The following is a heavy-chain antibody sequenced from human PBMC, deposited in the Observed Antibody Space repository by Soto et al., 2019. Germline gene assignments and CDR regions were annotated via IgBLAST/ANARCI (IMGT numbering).Heavy chain of an antibody. CDR3: ARYGRMDVDP. CDR1: GASFSEYY. D-gene: IGHD2-8*01. Sequence: QVHLQQWGAGLLKPSETLSLSCTVSGASFSEYYWSWGRHRPGKGLELIGETNHRGVTNYNRSLMSRVTMTVATSTNQFSVRLSSETAAGTGVYYCARYGRMDVDPWGQCTAVMVCS. V-gene: IGHV4-34*01. CDR2: TNHRGVT. J-gene: IGHJ5*02.